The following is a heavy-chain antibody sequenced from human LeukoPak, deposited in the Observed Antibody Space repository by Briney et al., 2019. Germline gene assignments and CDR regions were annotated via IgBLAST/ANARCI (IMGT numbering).Heavy chain of an antibody. CDR2: ISAYNGNT. V-gene: IGHV1-18*01. J-gene: IGHJ6*02. D-gene: IGHD6-19*01. Sequence: ASVKVSCKASGYTFTSYGISWVRQAPGQGLEWMGWISAYNGNTNYAQKLQGRVTMTTDTSTSTAYMELRSLRSDDTAVYYCARVGDSSGWPLNSYYYYGMDVWGQGTTVTVSS. CDR3: ARVGDSSGWPLNSYYYYGMDV. CDR1: GYTFTSYG.